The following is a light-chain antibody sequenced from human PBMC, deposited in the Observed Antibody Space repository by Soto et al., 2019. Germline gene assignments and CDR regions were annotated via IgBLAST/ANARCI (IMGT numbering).Light chain of an antibody. CDR1: QSVSSN. V-gene: IGKV3-11*01. J-gene: IGKJ5*01. CDR2: DAS. CDR3: QQRSNWPGIT. Sequence: EIGMTQSPATLSVSPGERATLSCRASQSVSSNLAWYQQKPGQAPRLLIYDASNRATGIPARFSGSGSGTDFTLTISSLEPEDFAVYYCQQRSNWPGITFGQGTRLEIK.